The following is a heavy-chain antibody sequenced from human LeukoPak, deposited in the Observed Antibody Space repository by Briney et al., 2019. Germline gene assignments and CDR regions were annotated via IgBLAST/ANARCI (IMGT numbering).Heavy chain of an antibody. CDR3: AREGSYDSSGYRDWFDP. J-gene: IGHJ5*02. V-gene: IGHV4-59*01. Sequence: PSETLPLTCTVSGGSISSYYRSWIRQPPGKGLEWIGYIYYSGSTNYNPSLKSRVTISVDTSKNQFSLKLSSVTAADTAVYYCAREGSYDSSGYRDWFDPWGQGTLVTASS. D-gene: IGHD3-22*01. CDR1: GGSISSYY. CDR2: IYYSGST.